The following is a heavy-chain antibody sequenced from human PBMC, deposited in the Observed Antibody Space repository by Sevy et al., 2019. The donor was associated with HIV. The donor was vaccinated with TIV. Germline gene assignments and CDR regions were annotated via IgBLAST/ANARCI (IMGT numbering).Heavy chain of an antibody. V-gene: IGHV1-18*01. Sequence: ASVKVSCKASGYTFTSYGISCVRQAPGQGLEWMGWISAYNGNTNYAQKLQGRVTMTTDTSTSTAYMELRSLRSDDTAVYYCVRDRYLLLWFGELPYYYYGMDVWGQGTTVTVSS. D-gene: IGHD3-10*01. CDR2: ISAYNGNT. J-gene: IGHJ6*02. CDR3: VRDRYLLLWFGELPYYYYGMDV. CDR1: GYTFTSYG.